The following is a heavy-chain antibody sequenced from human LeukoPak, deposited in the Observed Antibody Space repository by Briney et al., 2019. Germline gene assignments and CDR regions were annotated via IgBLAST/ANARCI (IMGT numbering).Heavy chain of an antibody. CDR3: ARGLGYCSGGSCYSIRPGGY. D-gene: IGHD2-15*01. CDR1: GGSISSSSYY. V-gene: IGHV4-39*01. CDR2: IYYSGST. Sequence: ASETLSLTCTVSGGSISSSSYYWGWIRQPPGKGLEWIGSIYYSGSTYYNPSLKSRVTISVDTSKNQFSLKLSSVTAADTAVYYCARGLGYCSGGSCYSIRPGGYWGQGTLVTVSS. J-gene: IGHJ4*02.